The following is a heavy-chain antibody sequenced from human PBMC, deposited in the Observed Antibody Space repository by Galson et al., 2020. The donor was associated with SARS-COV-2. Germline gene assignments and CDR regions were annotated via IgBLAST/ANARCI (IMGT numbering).Heavy chain of an antibody. Sequence: GESLKISCKGSGYSFTSYWIGWVRQMPGKGLEWMGIIYPGDSDTRYSPSFQGQVTISADKSISTAYLQWSSVKASDTAMYYCASLKNHYYDSSGYRDAFDIWGQGTMVTVSS. CDR2: IYPGDSDT. CDR3: ASLKNHYYDSSGYRDAFDI. V-gene: IGHV5-51*01. J-gene: IGHJ3*02. CDR1: GYSFTSYW. D-gene: IGHD3-22*01.